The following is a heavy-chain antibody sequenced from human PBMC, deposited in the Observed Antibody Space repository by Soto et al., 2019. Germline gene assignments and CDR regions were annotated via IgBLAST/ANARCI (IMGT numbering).Heavy chain of an antibody. V-gene: IGHV1-3*01. J-gene: IGHJ4*02. CDR1: GYTFTSYA. CDR3: ARDHGYSSGWYLRGGDY. CDR2: INAGNGNT. Sequence: GASVKVSCKASGYTFTSYAMHWVRQAPGQRLEWMGWINAGNGNTKYSQKFQGRVTITRDTSASTAYMELSSLRSEDTAVYYCARDHGYSSGWYLRGGDYWGQGTLVTVSS. D-gene: IGHD6-19*01.